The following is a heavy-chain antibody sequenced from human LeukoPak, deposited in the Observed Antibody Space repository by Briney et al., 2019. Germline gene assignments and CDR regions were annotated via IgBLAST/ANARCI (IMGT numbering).Heavy chain of an antibody. D-gene: IGHD3-3*01. CDR1: GYTFTSYG. CDR2: ISAYNGNT. V-gene: IGHV1-18*01. CDR3: ARMVYYDFWSGYLPNYYYYYMDV. Sequence: ASVKVSCKASGYTFTSYGISWVRQAPGQGLEWMGWISAYNGNTNYAQKLQGRVTMTTDTSTSTAYMELRSLRSDDTAVYYCARMVYYDFWSGYLPNYYYYYMDVWGKGTTVTVSS. J-gene: IGHJ6*03.